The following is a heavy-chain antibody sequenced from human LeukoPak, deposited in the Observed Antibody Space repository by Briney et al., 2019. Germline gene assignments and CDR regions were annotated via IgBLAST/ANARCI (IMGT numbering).Heavy chain of an antibody. D-gene: IGHD3-10*01. CDR2: IRHDGSNV. CDR3: ARDGSGTDFSLDH. V-gene: IGHV3-7*04. J-gene: IGHJ4*02. Sequence: WVRQAPGKGLQWVGDIRHDGSNVYNVDLVRGRFTISRDNAKNSLFLQMNSLKDEDTAVYYCARDGSGTDFSLDHWGQGTLVTVSS.